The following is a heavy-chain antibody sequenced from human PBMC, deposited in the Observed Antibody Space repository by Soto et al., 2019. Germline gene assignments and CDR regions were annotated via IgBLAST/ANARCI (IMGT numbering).Heavy chain of an antibody. V-gene: IGHV3-30-3*01. Sequence: QVQLVESGGGVVQPGRSLRLSCAASGFTFSSYAMHWVRQAPGKGLVWVAVISYDGSNKYYADSVKGRFTISRDNSKNTLYLQMNSLRAEDTAVYYCARDVVSSNYVYYYYYCGMDVWGQGTTVTVSS. CDR3: ARDVVSSNYVYYYYYCGMDV. CDR2: ISYDGSNK. D-gene: IGHD4-4*01. J-gene: IGHJ6*02. CDR1: GFTFSSYA.